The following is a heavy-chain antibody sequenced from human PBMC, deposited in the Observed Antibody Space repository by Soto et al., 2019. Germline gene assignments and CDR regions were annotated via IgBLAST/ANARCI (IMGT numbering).Heavy chain of an antibody. V-gene: IGHV3-23*01. CDR2: ISSSGGST. J-gene: IGHJ3*02. CDR3: AKTTVTTRRGAFDI. CDR1: GFTFSSYA. Sequence: EVQLLESGGGLVQPGGSLRLSCAASGFTFSSYAMSWVRQAPGKGLEWVSDISSSGGSTYYADSVKGRLTISRDNSKNTLYLQMNSLRAEDTAAYYCAKTTVTTRRGAFDIWGQGTMVTVSS. D-gene: IGHD4-17*01.